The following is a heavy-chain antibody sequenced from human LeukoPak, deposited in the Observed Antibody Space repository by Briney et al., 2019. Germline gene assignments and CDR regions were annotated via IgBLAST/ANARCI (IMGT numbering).Heavy chain of an antibody. CDR2: INSDGRST. CDR3: ARDGTYGSGFDI. V-gene: IGHV3-74*01. J-gene: IGHJ3*02. D-gene: IGHD1-7*01. Sequence: GGSLRLSCAASGFTFSTYWMHWVRQAPGKGLVWVSRINSDGRSTSYADSVKGRFTIPRDNAKNTLYLQMNSLRAEDTAVYYCARDGTYGSGFDIWGQGTMVTVSS. CDR1: GFTFSTYW.